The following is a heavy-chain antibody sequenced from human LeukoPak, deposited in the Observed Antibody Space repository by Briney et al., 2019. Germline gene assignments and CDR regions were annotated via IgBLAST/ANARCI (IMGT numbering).Heavy chain of an antibody. CDR3: AKDVGDSSGWYLVY. CDR1: GFTFSSYE. J-gene: IGHJ4*02. Sequence: GGSLRLSCAASGFTFSSYEMNWVRQAPGKGLEWVSAISGSGGSTYYADSVKGRFTISRDNSKNTLYLQMNSLRAEDTAVYYCAKDVGDSSGWYLVYWGQGTLVTVSS. D-gene: IGHD6-19*01. CDR2: ISGSGGST. V-gene: IGHV3-23*01.